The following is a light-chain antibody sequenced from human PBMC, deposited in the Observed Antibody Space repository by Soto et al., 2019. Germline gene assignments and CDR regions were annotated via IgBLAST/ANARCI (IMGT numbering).Light chain of an antibody. J-gene: IGKJ1*01. V-gene: IGKV3-15*01. CDR3: LQYNNWPQT. CDR1: QTINNN. Sequence: VMTQAPATLSVSPGERATLSCRASQTINNNIAWYQLKDGQVPRLLIYGASTRATDIPARFSGSGSGTEFPLTISSLQSEDFSEYHCLQYNNWPQTFGQGTKV. CDR2: GAS.